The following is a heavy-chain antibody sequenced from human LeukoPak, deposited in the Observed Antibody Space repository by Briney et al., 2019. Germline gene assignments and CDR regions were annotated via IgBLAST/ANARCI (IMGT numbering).Heavy chain of an antibody. V-gene: IGHV4-34*01. Sequence: SETLSLTCAVYGGSFGGYYWSWIRQPPGKGLEWIGEINHSGSTNYNPSLKSRVTISVDTSKNQFSLKLSSVTAADTAVYYCAHIAARPGKDDYWGQGTLVTVSS. CDR1: GGSFGGYY. CDR2: INHSGST. J-gene: IGHJ4*02. D-gene: IGHD6-6*01. CDR3: AHIAARPGKDDY.